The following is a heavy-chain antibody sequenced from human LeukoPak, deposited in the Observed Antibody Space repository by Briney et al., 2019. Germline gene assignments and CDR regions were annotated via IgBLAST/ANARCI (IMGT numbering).Heavy chain of an antibody. V-gene: IGHV4-59*12. CDR2: IYYTGNT. J-gene: IGHJ4*02. Sequence: SETLSLTCTVSGGSISNYYWNWIRQPPGKGLEWIGYIYYTGNTNYNPSLKSRVTISVDTSKNQFSLKLNSVTAADTAVYYCARVGALGGHDFWGQGSLVTVSS. D-gene: IGHD1-26*01. CDR3: ARVGALGGHDF. CDR1: GGSISNYY.